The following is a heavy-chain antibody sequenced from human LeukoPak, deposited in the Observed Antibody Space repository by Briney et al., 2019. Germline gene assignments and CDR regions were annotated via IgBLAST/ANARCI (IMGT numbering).Heavy chain of an antibody. CDR1: GLTFNTCG. D-gene: IGHD6-13*01. V-gene: IGHV3-30*18. Sequence: PGGSLRLSCTASGLTFNTCGMHWVRQAPGKGLEWVALISYNERNKEYADSVKGRFTISRDNSKNTLYLQMNSLRAEDTAVYYCAKVGSSWYWFDPWGQGTLVTVSS. CDR3: AKVGSSWYWFDP. CDR2: ISYNERNK. J-gene: IGHJ5*02.